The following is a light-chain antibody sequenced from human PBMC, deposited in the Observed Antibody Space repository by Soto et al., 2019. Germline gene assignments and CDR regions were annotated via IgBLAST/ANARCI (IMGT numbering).Light chain of an antibody. CDR3: QQYGSSPHT. Sequence: EIVLTQSPGTLSLSPGERATLSCRASQSVSSSYLAWYQQKPGQAPRLLIYGASSRATGIPDRFSGSGSGTXXXXXXXXLEPEDFAVYYCQQYGSSPHTFGQGTKLEIK. CDR1: QSVSSSY. J-gene: IGKJ2*01. CDR2: GAS. V-gene: IGKV3-20*01.